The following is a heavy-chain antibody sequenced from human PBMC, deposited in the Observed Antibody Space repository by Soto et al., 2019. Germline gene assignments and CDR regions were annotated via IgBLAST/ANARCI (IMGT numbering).Heavy chain of an antibody. V-gene: IGHV3-23*01. Sequence: SLSLSCAASGFTFSSYAMSWVRQAPGKGLEWVSAISGSGGSTYYADSVKGRFTISRDNSENTLYLQMNSLRAEDTAVYYCAKDPRYSSSWYYFDYWGQGTLVTVSS. CDR3: AKDPRYSSSWYYFDY. J-gene: IGHJ4*02. CDR2: ISGSGGST. D-gene: IGHD6-13*01. CDR1: GFTFSSYA.